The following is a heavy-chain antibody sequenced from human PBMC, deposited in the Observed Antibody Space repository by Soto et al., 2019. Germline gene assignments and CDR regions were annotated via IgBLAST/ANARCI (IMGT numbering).Heavy chain of an antibody. CDR3: SSSWYYYYYGMDV. Sequence: SGGSLRLSCAASGFTFSNAWMNWVRQAPGKGLEWVGRIKSKTDGGTTDYAAPVKGRFTISRDDSKNTLYLQMNSLKTEDTAVYYCSSSWYYYYYGMDVWGQGTTVTVSS. CDR1: GFTFSNAW. D-gene: IGHD6-13*01. J-gene: IGHJ6*02. CDR2: IKSKTDGGTT. V-gene: IGHV3-15*07.